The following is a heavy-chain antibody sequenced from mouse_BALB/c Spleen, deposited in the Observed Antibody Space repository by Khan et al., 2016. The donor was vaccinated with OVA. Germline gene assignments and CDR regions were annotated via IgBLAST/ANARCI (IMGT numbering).Heavy chain of an antibody. CDR2: ISYSGVT. Sequence: VQLKESGPGLVKPSQSLSLTCTVTGYSITSGYAWNWIRQFPGNKLEWMGYISYSGVTSYTPSLKSRISITRGKSQNQFFMTLNSWTTEDTATYYCARGNYYGYYFDYWGQGTTLTVSS. CDR1: GYSITSGYA. J-gene: IGHJ2*01. D-gene: IGHD1-1*01. CDR3: ARGNYYGYYFDY. V-gene: IGHV3-2*02.